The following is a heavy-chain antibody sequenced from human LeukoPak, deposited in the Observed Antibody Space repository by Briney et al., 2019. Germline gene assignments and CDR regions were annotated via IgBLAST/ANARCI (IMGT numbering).Heavy chain of an antibody. CDR2: INHSGST. J-gene: IGHJ3*01. CDR1: GGSFGGYY. V-gene: IGHV4-34*01. Sequence: SETLSLTCGVYGGSFGGYYWSWIRQSPGKGLEWIGEINHSGSTNYNPSLKSRVTISIDTSKNHFSLKMTSVTAADTALYYCAHITGSDAFDVWGQGTMVTVSS. D-gene: IGHD1-20*01. CDR3: AHITGSDAFDV.